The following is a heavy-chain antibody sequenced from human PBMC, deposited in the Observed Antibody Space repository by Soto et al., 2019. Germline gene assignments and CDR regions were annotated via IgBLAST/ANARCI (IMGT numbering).Heavy chain of an antibody. D-gene: IGHD2-15*01. J-gene: IGHJ3*02. Sequence: ASVKVSCKASGYTFTSYGISWVRQAPGQGLEWMGWISAYNGNTNYAQKLQGRVTMTTDTSTSTAYMELRSLRSDDTAVDYCARDVDEGYCSGGSCYDAFDIGGQGTMVTVSS. CDR2: ISAYNGNT. CDR1: GYTFTSYG. CDR3: ARDVDEGYCSGGSCYDAFDI. V-gene: IGHV1-18*01.